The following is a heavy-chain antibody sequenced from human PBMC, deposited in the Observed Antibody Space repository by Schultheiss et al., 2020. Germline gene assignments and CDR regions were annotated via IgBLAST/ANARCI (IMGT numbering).Heavy chain of an antibody. V-gene: IGHV4-59*08. CDR3: ARRDLCSSTSCGWFDP. Sequence: SETLSLTCTVSGGSISSYYWSWIRQPPGKGLEWIGYIYYSGSTNYNPSLKSRVTISVDTSKNQFSLKLSSVTAADTAVYYCARRDLCSSTSCGWFDPWGQGTLGTVSS. J-gene: IGHJ5*02. CDR2: IYYSGST. D-gene: IGHD2-2*01. CDR1: GGSISSYY.